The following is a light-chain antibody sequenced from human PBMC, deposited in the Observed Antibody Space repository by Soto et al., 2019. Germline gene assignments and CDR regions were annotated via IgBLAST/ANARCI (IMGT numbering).Light chain of an antibody. CDR2: AAS. J-gene: IGKJ5*01. Sequence: DLQMTQSPSSLSASVGDRVTITCRASESISRHLNWYQQKPGKAPKLLIYAASSLQNAVPSRFSGSGSGTDFTLTISNLQPEDFATYYCQQSYSTLSITFGQGTRLEIK. CDR3: QQSYSTLSIT. V-gene: IGKV1-39*01. CDR1: ESISRH.